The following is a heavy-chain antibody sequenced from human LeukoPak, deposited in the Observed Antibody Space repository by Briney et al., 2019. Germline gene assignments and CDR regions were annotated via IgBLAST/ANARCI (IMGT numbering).Heavy chain of an antibody. V-gene: IGHV1-69*01. J-gene: IGHJ4*02. Sequence: ASVKVSCKASGGTFSSYAISWVRQAPGQGLEWMGGIIPIFGTANYAQKFQGRVTITADESTSTAYMELSSLRSEDTAVYYCARDSENILVVPAAGWGQGPLVTVS. CDR3: ARDSENILVVPAAG. CDR2: IIPIFGTA. D-gene: IGHD2-2*01. CDR1: GGTFSSYA.